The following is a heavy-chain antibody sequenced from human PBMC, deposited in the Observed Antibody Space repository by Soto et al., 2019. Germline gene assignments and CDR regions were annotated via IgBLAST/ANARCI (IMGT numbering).Heavy chain of an antibody. CDR2: IIPFHGVT. V-gene: IGHV1-69*08. D-gene: IGHD3-10*01. CDR3: TRDWEITVSTWSFGGF. CDR1: GGTFSPYT. J-gene: IGHJ4*02. Sequence: QVQLVQSGAEVKKPGSSVKVSCKASGGTFSPYTINWVRQAPGQGLEWMGRIIPFHGVTNYAQKFQARVTITADKSTSTAYMELSGLRFEDTAMYNCTRDWEITVSTWSFGGFWGRGTLVTVS.